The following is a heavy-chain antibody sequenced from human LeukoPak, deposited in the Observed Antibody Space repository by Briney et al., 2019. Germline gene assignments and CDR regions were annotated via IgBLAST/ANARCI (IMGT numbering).Heavy chain of an antibody. V-gene: IGHV5-51*01. D-gene: IGHD2-15*01. CDR1: GYSFTSYW. J-gene: IGHJ3*02. CDR3: ASSGYCSGGSCYATFDI. CDR2: IYPGDSDT. Sequence: GESLKISCKGSGYSFTSYWIGWVRQMPGKGLEWMGIIYPGDSDTRYSPSFQGQVTISADKSISTAYLQWSSLKAPDTAMYYCASSGYCSGGSCYATFDIWGQGTMVTVSS.